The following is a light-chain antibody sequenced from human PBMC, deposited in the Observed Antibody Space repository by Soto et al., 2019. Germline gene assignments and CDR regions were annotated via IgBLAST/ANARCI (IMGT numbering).Light chain of an antibody. V-gene: IGLV2-14*01. J-gene: IGLJ2*01. CDR1: SSDVGGFDY. CDR3: TSYARSTIL. Sequence: QSALTQPASVSGSPGQSITISCTGTSSDVGGFDYVSWYQQRPGNAPKLMIFDVTNRPSGFSDRFSGSKSGNTASLTISGLQAEDEAAYYCTSYARSTILFGGGTKVTVL. CDR2: DVT.